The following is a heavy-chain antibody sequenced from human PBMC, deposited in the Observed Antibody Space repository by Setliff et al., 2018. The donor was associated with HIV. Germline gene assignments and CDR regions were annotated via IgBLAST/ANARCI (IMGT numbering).Heavy chain of an antibody. Sequence: SVKVSCKTSGGTFSSYAISWVRPAPGQGLEWMGGIIPIFGTANYAQKFQGRVTITADESTSTACMGFRSLRPEDTAVYYCARSGRGVRGVIILGSYYYYMDVWGRGTTVTVSS. CDR3: ARSGRGVRGVIILGSYYYYMDV. CDR1: GGTFSSYA. D-gene: IGHD3-10*01. J-gene: IGHJ6*03. CDR2: IIPIFGTA. V-gene: IGHV1-69*13.